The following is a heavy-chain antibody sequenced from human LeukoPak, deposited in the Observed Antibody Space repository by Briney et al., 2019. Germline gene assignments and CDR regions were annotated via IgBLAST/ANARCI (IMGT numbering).Heavy chain of an antibody. CDR3: ARSSNPYSSGWPIPDY. Sequence: ASVKVSCKASGYTFTSYGISWVRQAPGQGLEWTGWISAYNGNTNYAQKLQGRVTMTTDTSTSTAYMELRSLRSDDTAVYYCARSSNPYSSGWPIPDYWGQGTLVTVSS. CDR1: GYTFTSYG. CDR2: ISAYNGNT. J-gene: IGHJ4*02. D-gene: IGHD6-19*01. V-gene: IGHV1-18*01.